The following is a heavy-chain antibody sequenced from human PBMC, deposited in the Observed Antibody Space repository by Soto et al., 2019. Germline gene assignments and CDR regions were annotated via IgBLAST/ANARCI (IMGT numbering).Heavy chain of an antibody. CDR1: GYTFTGYY. V-gene: IGHV1-2*04. Sequence: QVQLVQSGAEVKKPGASVKVSCKASGYTFTGYYMHWVRQAPGQGLEWMGWINPNSGGTNYAQKFQGWVTMTRDTSISTAYMELSRLRSDDTAVYYCARDMGAGVPAATLYYGMDVWGQGTTVTVSS. CDR3: ARDMGAGVPAATLYYGMDV. J-gene: IGHJ6*02. D-gene: IGHD2-2*01. CDR2: INPNSGGT.